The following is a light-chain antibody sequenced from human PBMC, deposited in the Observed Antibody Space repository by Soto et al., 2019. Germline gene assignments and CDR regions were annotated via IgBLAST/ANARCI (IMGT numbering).Light chain of an antibody. CDR2: EVS. V-gene: IGLV2-23*02. CDR3: RSYAGSPTFYL. Sequence: QSALTQPASVSGSPGQSITISCTGTSSDIGSYDLVSWYQQHPGKAPKVMIFEVSQRPSGVSNRFSGSKSGNTASLTISGLQAEDEADYYCRSYAGSPTFYLFGTGTKVTVL. J-gene: IGLJ1*01. CDR1: SSDIGSYDL.